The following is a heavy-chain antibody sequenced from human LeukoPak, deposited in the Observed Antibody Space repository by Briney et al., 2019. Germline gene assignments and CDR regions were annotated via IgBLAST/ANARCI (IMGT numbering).Heavy chain of an antibody. V-gene: IGHV4-39*07. Sequence: SETLSLTCTVSGGSISSSSYYWGWIRQPPGKGLEWIGSIYYSGSTDYNPSLKSRVTMSVDTSKNQFSLKLSSVTAADTAVYYCARGSSWYRNYYYYMDVWGKGTTVTISS. CDR1: GGSISSSSYY. CDR2: IYYSGST. D-gene: IGHD6-13*01. CDR3: ARGSSWYRNYYYYMDV. J-gene: IGHJ6*03.